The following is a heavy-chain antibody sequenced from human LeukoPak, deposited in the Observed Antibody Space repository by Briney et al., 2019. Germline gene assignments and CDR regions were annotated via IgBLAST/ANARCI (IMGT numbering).Heavy chain of an antibody. V-gene: IGHV1-8*01. D-gene: IGHD3-9*01. Sequence: ASVKVSCKASGYTFTSYDINWVRQATGQGLEGMGWMNANSGNTGYAQKFQGRVTMTRNTSISTAYMELSSLRSEDTAVYYCARGLRYFDWLFPSDYWGQGTLVTVSS. CDR3: ARGLRYFDWLFPSDY. J-gene: IGHJ4*02. CDR2: MNANSGNT. CDR1: GYTFTSYD.